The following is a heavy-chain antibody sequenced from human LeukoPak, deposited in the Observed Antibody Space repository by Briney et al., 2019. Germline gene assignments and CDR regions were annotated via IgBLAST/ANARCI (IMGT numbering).Heavy chain of an antibody. CDR3: ARESGDYGDYPL. Sequence: PGGSLRLSCAASGFTFSSYAMHWVRQAPGKGLEWVAVISYDGSNKYYADSVKGRFTISRDNSKNTLYLQMNSLRADDTAVYYCARESGDYGDYPLWGQGTLVTVSS. CDR1: GFTFSSYA. D-gene: IGHD4-17*01. CDR2: ISYDGSNK. V-gene: IGHV3-30-3*01. J-gene: IGHJ4*02.